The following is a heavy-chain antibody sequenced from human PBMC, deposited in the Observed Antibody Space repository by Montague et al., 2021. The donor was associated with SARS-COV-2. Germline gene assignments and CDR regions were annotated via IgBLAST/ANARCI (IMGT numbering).Heavy chain of an antibody. Sequence: SVKVSCKASGYNFNDYGITWVRRAPGQGLEWLGWISPYNVNTYYGQNFQGRVTLSADASTRTVYMESRSLSSADTAVYYCGRSNWRYFYYGVDVWGQGTTVTVSS. D-gene: IGHD5-24*01. J-gene: IGHJ6*02. V-gene: IGHV1-18*01. CDR3: GRSNWRYFYYGVDV. CDR1: GYNFNDYG. CDR2: ISPYNVNT.